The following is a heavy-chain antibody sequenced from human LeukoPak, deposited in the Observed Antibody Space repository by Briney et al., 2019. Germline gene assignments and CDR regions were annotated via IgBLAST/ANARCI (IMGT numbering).Heavy chain of an antibody. CDR2: ISSSGTTI. Sequence: PGGSLRLSCAASGFTFSDYYMSWIRQAPGKGLEWVSYISSSGTTIYYADSVKGRFTISRDNAKNSLYLQMNSLRAGDTAVYYCARDMTYYDSSGYYYVGYYYFYMDVWGKGTTVTISS. J-gene: IGHJ6*03. CDR3: ARDMTYYDSSGYYYVGYYYFYMDV. CDR1: GFTFSDYY. V-gene: IGHV3-11*04. D-gene: IGHD3-22*01.